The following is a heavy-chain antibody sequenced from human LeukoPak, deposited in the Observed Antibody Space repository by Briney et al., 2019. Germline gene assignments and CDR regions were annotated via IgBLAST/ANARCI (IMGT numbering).Heavy chain of an antibody. D-gene: IGHD2-2*01. CDR3: ARNYCSSTSCQGWFDP. V-gene: IGHV4-30-2*01. CDR1: GGSISSGGYY. CDR2: IYHSGST. Sequence: SQTLSLTCTVSGGSISSGGYYWSWIRQPPGKGLEWIGYIYHSGSTYYNPSLKSRVTISVDRSKNQFSLKLSSVTAADTAVYYCARNYCSSTSCQGWFDPWGQGTLVTVSS. J-gene: IGHJ5*02.